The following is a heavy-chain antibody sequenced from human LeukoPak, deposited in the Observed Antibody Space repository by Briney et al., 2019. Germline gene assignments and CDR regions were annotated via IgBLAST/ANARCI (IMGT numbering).Heavy chain of an antibody. J-gene: IGHJ4*02. V-gene: IGHV4-39*01. CDR1: GGSIRSSDYY. CDR2: IYYTGST. CDR3: ARRTHSSSLTY. Sequence: SETLSLTCTVSGGSIRSSDYYWGWIRQPPGRGLEWIGCIYYTGSTYYNPSLRGRVTVSIDTSMNQFSLRVNSVTAADTAIYCCARRTHSSSLTYWGQGALVTVSS. D-gene: IGHD6-13*01.